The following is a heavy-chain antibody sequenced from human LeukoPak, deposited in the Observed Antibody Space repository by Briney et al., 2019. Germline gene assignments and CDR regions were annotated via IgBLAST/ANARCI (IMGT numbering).Heavy chain of an antibody. V-gene: IGHV3-73*01. J-gene: IGHJ4*02. D-gene: IGHD3-22*01. CDR3: TARMYYYDSSGYYYVEDY. CDR1: GFTFSGSA. Sequence: GGSLRLSCAASGFTFSGSAMHWVRQASGKGLEWVGRIRSKANSYATAYAASVKGRFTISRDDSKNTAYLQMNSLKTEDTAVYYCTARMYYYDSSGYYYVEDYWGQGTLVTVSS. CDR2: IRSKANSYAT.